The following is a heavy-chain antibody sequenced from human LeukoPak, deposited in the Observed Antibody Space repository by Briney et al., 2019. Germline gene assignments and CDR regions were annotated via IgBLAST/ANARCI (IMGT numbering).Heavy chain of an antibody. D-gene: IGHD4-17*01. Sequence: GGSLRLSCAASGFIFGRYWMHWVRQAPGKGLVWVSRVNSDGSHTTYADSVKGRFTISRDNAKSTVYLQMNSLRAEDTAVYYCARVAHDYGDCGPDYWGQGTPVTVSS. J-gene: IGHJ4*02. V-gene: IGHV3-74*01. CDR2: VNSDGSHT. CDR1: GFIFGRYW. CDR3: ARVAHDYGDCGPDY.